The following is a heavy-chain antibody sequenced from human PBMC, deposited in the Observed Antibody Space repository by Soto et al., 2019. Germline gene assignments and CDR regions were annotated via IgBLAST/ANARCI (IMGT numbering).Heavy chain of an antibody. Sequence: GGSVRLSCAGSGFSCVSYEMHWVRQAPGKGLEWVTFTSDDGSINYYADSVKGRFTMSRDNSKNLLYLQMNSLRTEDTAVYYCVRRSTVSYYAVDVWGQGTTVTVSS. V-gene: IGHV3-30*04. CDR1: GFSCVSYE. CDR3: VRRSTVSYYAVDV. CDR2: TSDDGSIN. D-gene: IGHD4-17*01. J-gene: IGHJ6*02.